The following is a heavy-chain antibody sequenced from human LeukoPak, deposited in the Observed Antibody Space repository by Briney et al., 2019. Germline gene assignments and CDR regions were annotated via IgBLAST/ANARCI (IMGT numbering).Heavy chain of an antibody. V-gene: IGHV4-4*07. CDR3: ARRDISSGWSFDY. J-gene: IGHJ4*02. D-gene: IGHD6-19*01. CDR2: IHTSGST. Sequence: SETLSLTCIVSGGSISNYHWSWIRQPAGKGLEWIGQIHTSGSTNYNPPLKSRVSMSIDTTEDQVSLTIRSVTAADTAFYYCARRDISSGWSFDYWGQGTLVTVSS. CDR1: GGSISNYH.